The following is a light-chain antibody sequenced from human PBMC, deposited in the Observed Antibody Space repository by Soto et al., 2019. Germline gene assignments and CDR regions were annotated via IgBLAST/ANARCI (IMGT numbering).Light chain of an antibody. CDR3: QQPYT. CDR2: DAS. Sequence: EIVLTQSPATLYLSPGERATLSCTASQSVSCYLAWYQQKPGQAPRLIIYDASNRATGIPARFSGSVAGTDLALTISSLEPEDFSVYYCQQPYTFGQRTKLEIK. V-gene: IGKV3-11*01. CDR1: QSVSCY. J-gene: IGKJ2*01.